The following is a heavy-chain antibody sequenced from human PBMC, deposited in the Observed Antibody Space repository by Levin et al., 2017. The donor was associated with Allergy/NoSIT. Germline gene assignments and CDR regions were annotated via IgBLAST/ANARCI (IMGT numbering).Heavy chain of an antibody. D-gene: IGHD2-15*01. CDR3: ARVKVHCPGGSCYHQYFDS. Sequence: KSSETLSLTCAISGDSVSSNSVTWNWIRQSPSRGLEWLGRTYYRSRWYSDLTPSVKSRVTISPDTSKNQLSLQLSSVTPEDTAVYYCARVKVHCPGGSCYHQYFDSWGQGVLVTVSS. J-gene: IGHJ4*02. CDR2: TYYRSRWYS. V-gene: IGHV6-1*01. CDR1: GDSVSSNSVT.